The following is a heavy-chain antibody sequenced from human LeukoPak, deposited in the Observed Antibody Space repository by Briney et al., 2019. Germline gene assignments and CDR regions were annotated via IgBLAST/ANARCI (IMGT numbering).Heavy chain of an antibody. V-gene: IGHV1-8*01. CDR1: GYTFTSYD. CDR2: MNPNSGNT. D-gene: IGHD1-14*01. Sequence: ASVKVSCKASGYTFTSYDINWVRQATGQGLEWMGWMNPNSGNTGYAQKFQGRVTMTRNTSISTAYMELSSLRSEDTAVYYCARGPPLTYDHTPEGYYHYYMDVWGKGTTVTISS. J-gene: IGHJ6*03. CDR3: ARGPPLTYDHTPEGYYHYYMDV.